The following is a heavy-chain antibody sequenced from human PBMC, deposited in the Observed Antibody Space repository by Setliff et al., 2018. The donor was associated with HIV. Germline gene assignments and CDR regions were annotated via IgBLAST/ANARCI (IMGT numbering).Heavy chain of an antibody. CDR1: GGSFSSYH. Sequence: SETLSLTCTVSGGSFSSYHWSWIRHRAGKGLEWIGHIYASGSTKYNPSLESRVTMSVDTSRTQFSLRLRSVTAADTAVYYCARVGASGVPSTMDYYYYMDVWGKGTTVTVS. V-gene: IGHV4-4*07. CDR3: ARVGASGVPSTMDYYYYMDV. J-gene: IGHJ6*03. D-gene: IGHD3-10*01. CDR2: IYASGST.